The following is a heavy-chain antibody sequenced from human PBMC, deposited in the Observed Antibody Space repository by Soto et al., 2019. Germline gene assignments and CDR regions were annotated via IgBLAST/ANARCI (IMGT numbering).Heavy chain of an antibody. CDR3: ARDVCSGSTTSCYTRLEF. CDR1: GFTFSSHW. V-gene: IGHV3-7*03. J-gene: IGHJ1*01. CDR2: IKQDGSEK. D-gene: IGHD2-2*02. Sequence: GGSLRLSCAASGFTFSSHWMSWVRQAPGKGLEWVANIKQDGSEKYYVDSVKGRFTISRDNAKNSLYLQMNSLRAEDTAVYYCARDVCSGSTTSCYTRLEFWGQGALVTAPQ.